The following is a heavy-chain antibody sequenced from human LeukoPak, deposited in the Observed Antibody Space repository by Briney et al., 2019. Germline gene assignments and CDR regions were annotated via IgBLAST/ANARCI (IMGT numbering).Heavy chain of an antibody. V-gene: IGHV4-59*11. CDR3: ARVVPHWFDP. CDR1: GGSISSHY. CDR2: IYYSGST. Sequence: SETLSLTCTVSGGSISSHYWSWIRQPPGKGLEWIGYIYYSGSTNYNPSLKSRVTISVDTSKNQFSLKLSSVTAADTAVYYRARVVPHWFDPWGQGTLVTVSS. D-gene: IGHD2-2*01. J-gene: IGHJ5*02.